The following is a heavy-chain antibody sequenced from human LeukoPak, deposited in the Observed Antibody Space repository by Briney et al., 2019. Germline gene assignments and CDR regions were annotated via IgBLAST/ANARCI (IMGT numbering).Heavy chain of an antibody. CDR1: LGSICGGGYY. CDR2: IYYSGST. J-gene: IGHJ4*02. V-gene: IGHV4-31*01. Sequence: PQTLSVTCTLPLGSICGGGYYRGWASLHPGNCMGWHGYIYYSGSTYYTPSLKSLLTISVDTSKNQFSLKLSSVTAADTAVYYCARDRTDDSSGYFDYWGQGTLVTVSS. CDR3: ARDRTDDSSGYFDY. D-gene: IGHD3-22*01.